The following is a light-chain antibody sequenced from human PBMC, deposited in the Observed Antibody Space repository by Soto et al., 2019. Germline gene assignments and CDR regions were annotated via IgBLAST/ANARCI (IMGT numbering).Light chain of an antibody. CDR2: WAS. J-gene: IGKJ2*01. Sequence: DIVMTQSPDSLAVSLGERATINCKSSQSVLYRSNSRNYLAWYQQKAGQPPKVLIYWASTRESGVPDRFSGSGSGTDFTLTITTLQAEDVAVYYCQQYYSLPYTFGQGTKLEIK. CDR1: QSVLYRSNSRNY. V-gene: IGKV4-1*01. CDR3: QQYYSLPYT.